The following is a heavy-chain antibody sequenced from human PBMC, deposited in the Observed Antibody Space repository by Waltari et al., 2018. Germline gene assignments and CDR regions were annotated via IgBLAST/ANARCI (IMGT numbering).Heavy chain of an antibody. CDR2: IYSGGST. CDR1: GFTVSSNY. V-gene: IGHV3-66*02. Sequence: EVQLVESGGGLVQPGGSLRLSCAASGFTVSSNYMSWVRQAPGKGLEWVSVIYSGGSTYYADAVKGRFTISRDNSKNTLYLQMNSLRAEDTAVYYCASGRRAVAAPGLGYWGQGTLVTVSS. CDR3: ASGRRAVAAPGLGY. D-gene: IGHD6-19*01. J-gene: IGHJ4*02.